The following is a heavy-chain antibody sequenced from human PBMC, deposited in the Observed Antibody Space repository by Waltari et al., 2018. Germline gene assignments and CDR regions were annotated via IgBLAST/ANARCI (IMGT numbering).Heavy chain of an antibody. CDR3: ARGRDVFANFDYNWFDP. Sequence: QVQLVQSGAEVLKPGASVKVSCQASGYTFINYEINWVRQAAGQGLEWMGWGNPNSGATADAQKVQGRITMTWDTSISTAYMELSNLRSDDTAVLYCARGRDVFANFDYNWFDPWGQGTLVTVSS. CDR2: GNPNSGAT. J-gene: IGHJ5*02. V-gene: IGHV1-8*02. CDR1: GYTFINYE. D-gene: IGHD2-21*01.